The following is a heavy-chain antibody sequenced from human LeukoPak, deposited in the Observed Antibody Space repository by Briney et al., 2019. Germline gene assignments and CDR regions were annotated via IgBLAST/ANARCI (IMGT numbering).Heavy chain of an antibody. CDR3: ARGVPGIAAAGPYYMDV. J-gene: IGHJ6*03. V-gene: IGHV1-69*06. Sequence: TSVKVSCKASGGTFSSYAISWVRQAPGQGLEWMGGIIPIFGTANYAQKFQGRVTITADKSTSTAYMELSSLRSEDTAVYYCARGVPGIAAAGPYYMDVWGKGTTVTVSS. CDR1: GGTFSSYA. CDR2: IIPIFGTA. D-gene: IGHD6-13*01.